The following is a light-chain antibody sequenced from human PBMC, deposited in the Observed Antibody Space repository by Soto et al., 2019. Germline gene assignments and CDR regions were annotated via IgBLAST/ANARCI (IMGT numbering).Light chain of an antibody. CDR1: QNIITY. V-gene: IGKV3-11*01. J-gene: IGKJ1*01. CDR3: HQRSRCSGGT. CDR2: DAS. Sequence: RGILKLNQGERATLSFRSSQNIITYLAWYQHKPGQAPRLLISDASDRATGIPARFSGSGSGTDFTLSISSVGTQDTAAFSSHQRSRCSGGTFGHRAKVDIK.